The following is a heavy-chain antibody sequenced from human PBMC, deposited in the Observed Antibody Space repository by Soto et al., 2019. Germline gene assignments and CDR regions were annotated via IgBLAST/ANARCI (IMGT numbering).Heavy chain of an antibody. Sequence: SETLSLTCSVSGASVAGGSYYWSWVRQPPGKGLEWIGYIPSRGRPFYNPSLTSRGTISADTSKNQLSLQLTSVTAADTAVYYCARDTYSGYDFGLWGQGTLVTAPQ. V-gene: IGHV4-30-4*01. D-gene: IGHD5-12*01. CDR3: ARDTYSGYDFGL. CDR1: GASVAGGSYY. CDR2: IPSRGRP. J-gene: IGHJ5*02.